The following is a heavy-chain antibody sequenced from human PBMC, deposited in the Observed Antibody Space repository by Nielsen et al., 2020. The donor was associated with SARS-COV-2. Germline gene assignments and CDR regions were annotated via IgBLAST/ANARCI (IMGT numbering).Heavy chain of an antibody. D-gene: IGHD6-13*01. CDR1: GGSISSGGYS. CDR2: IYHSGST. Sequence: SETLSLTCAVSGGSISSGGYSWSWIRQPPGKGLEWIGYIYHSGSTYYNPSLKSRVTISVDRSKNQFSLKLSSVTAADTAVYYCAREDIAAGNDYWGQGTLVTVSS. J-gene: IGHJ4*02. V-gene: IGHV4-30-2*01. CDR3: AREDIAAGNDY.